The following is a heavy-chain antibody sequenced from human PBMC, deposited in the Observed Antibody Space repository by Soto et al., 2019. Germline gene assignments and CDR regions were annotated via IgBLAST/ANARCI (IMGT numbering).Heavy chain of an antibody. Sequence: DVQLVESGGGLVQPGRSLRLSCAASGFTFDDYAMHWVRQAPGKGLEWVSGISWNSGSIGYADSVKGRFTISRDNAKNSLYLQMNSLRAEDTALYYCAKVMKRATSNYFDYWGQGTLVTVSS. CDR3: AKVMKRATSNYFDY. D-gene: IGHD5-12*01. CDR2: ISWNSGSI. J-gene: IGHJ4*02. V-gene: IGHV3-9*01. CDR1: GFTFDDYA.